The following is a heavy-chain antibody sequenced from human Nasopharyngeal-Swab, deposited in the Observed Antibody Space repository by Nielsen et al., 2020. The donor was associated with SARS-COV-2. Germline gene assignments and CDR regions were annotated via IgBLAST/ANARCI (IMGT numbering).Heavy chain of an antibody. CDR1: GYTFTGYY. CDR3: ARVDTAMATFDY. D-gene: IGHD5-18*01. CDR2: INPNSGGT. Sequence: ASVQVSCKASGYTFTGYYMHWVRHAPGQGLEWMGWINPNSGGTNYAQKFQGWVTMTRDTSISTAYMELSRLRSDDTAVYYCARVDTAMATFDYWGQGTLVTVSS. J-gene: IGHJ4*02. V-gene: IGHV1-2*04.